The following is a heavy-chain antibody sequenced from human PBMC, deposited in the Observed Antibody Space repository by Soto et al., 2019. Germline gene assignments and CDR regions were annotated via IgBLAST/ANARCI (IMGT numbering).Heavy chain of an antibody. CDR3: ARVWGGAFDI. CDR2: IYYSGST. J-gene: IGHJ3*02. D-gene: IGHD3-10*01. V-gene: IGHV4-59*01. CDR1: GGSISSYY. Sequence: PSETLPLTCTVSGGSISSYYWSWIRQPPGKGLEWIGYIYYSGSTNYNPSLKSRVTISVDTSKNQFSLKLSSVTAADTAVYYCARVWGGAFDIWGQGTMVTVSS.